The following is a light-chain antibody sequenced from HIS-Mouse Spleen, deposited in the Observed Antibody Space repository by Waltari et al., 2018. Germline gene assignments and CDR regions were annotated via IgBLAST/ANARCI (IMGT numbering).Light chain of an antibody. CDR1: SGINVGTYR. CDR2: YKSDSDK. J-gene: IGLJ3*02. CDR3: MIWHSSARV. Sequence: QAVLTQPSSLSASPGASASLTCTLRSGINVGTYRIYWYQQKPGSPPQYRLRYKSDSDKQQGFGVPGRFSGSKDASANAGILLISGLQSEDEADYYCMIWHSSARVFGGGTKLTVL. V-gene: IGLV5-45*03.